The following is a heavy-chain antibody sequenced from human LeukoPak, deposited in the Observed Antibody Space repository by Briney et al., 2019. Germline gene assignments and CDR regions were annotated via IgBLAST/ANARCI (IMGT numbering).Heavy chain of an antibody. CDR2: ISGDGGRRGSTTT. CDR1: GFTFSSHA. D-gene: IGHD3-10*01. J-gene: IGHJ4*02. CDR3: AKGGISLVRGSFDY. V-gene: IGHV3-23*01. Sequence: GGSLRLSCAASGFTFSSHAMSWVRQAPGKGLERVSAISGDGGRRGSTTTYYTDSVKGRFTISRDNSKNTLYLQVNSLRAEDTALYYCAKGGISLVRGSFDYWGQATLVTVSS.